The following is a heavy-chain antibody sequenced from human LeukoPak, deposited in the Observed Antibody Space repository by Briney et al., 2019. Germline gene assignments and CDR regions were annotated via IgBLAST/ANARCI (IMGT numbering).Heavy chain of an antibody. D-gene: IGHD3-10*01. J-gene: IGHJ4*02. V-gene: IGHV3-23*01. Sequence: GGSLRLSCAASGFTFSTYAMSWVRQAPGKGLEWVSLISDSGGRTYYADSVKGRFTISRDNSKNTVFLQMNSLRAEDTAVYYCAKDREYFDYWGQGTLVTVSS. CDR2: ISDSGGRT. CDR3: AKDREYFDY. CDR1: GFTFSTYA.